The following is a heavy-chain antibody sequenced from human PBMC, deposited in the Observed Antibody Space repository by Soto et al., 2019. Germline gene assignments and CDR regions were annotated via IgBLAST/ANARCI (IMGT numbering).Heavy chain of an antibody. CDR3: ASPVDI. Sequence: QVQLVESGGGVVQPGRSLRLSCAASGFTFSSYAMHWVRQAPGKGLEWVAVISYDGSNKYYADSVKGRFTISRDNSKNPLYLQMNSLRAEDTAVYYCASPVDIWGQGTMVTLSS. CDR2: ISYDGSNK. V-gene: IGHV3-30-3*01. CDR1: GFTFSSYA. J-gene: IGHJ3*02.